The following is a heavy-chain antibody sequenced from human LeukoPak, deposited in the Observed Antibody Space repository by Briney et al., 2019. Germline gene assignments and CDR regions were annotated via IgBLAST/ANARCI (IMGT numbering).Heavy chain of an antibody. J-gene: IGHJ3*02. V-gene: IGHV3-21*01. CDR2: ISSTNGYI. Sequence: KPGGSLRLSCAASGFTFSSYSMTWVRQAPGKGLEWVSSISSTNGYIYYADSVKGRFTISRDNAKNSLYMQMNSLRAEDTAVYYCARSTSAFDIWGQGTMVTVSS. CDR3: ARSTSAFDI. D-gene: IGHD1-1*01. CDR1: GFTFSSYS.